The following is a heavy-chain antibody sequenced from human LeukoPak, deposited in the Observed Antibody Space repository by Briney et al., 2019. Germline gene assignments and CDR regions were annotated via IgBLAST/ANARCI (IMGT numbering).Heavy chain of an antibody. Sequence: GGSLRLSCEGSRHSFDSYAMTWVRQAPGKGLEWVSSINGGGDITYYAESVKGRFTVSRDNSKNTLFLQMNSLRAEDTAVFYCAKRYGDSTGWFFDFWGQGSLVTVSS. CDR2: INGGGDIT. D-gene: IGHD6-13*01. V-gene: IGHV3-23*01. CDR3: AKRYGDSTGWFFDF. J-gene: IGHJ4*02. CDR1: RHSFDSYA.